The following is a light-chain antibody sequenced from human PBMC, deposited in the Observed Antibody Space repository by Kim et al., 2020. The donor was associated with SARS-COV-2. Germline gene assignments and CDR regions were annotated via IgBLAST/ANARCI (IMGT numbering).Light chain of an antibody. CDR2: EDD. CDR3: QSYNRDNVL. Sequence: NFMLTQPHSVSESPGKTVTISCTRSSGSIDDNYVQWYQQRPGGVPTTVIYEDDQRPPGVSDRFSGSIDNSSNSASLTISGLRTEDEADYYCQSYNRDNVLFGGGTQLTVL. V-gene: IGLV6-57*04. J-gene: IGLJ2*01. CDR1: SGSIDDNY.